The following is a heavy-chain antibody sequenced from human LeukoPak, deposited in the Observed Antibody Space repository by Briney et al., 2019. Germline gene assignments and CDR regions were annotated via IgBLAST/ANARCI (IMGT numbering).Heavy chain of an antibody. Sequence: GGSLRLSCAASGFTFSRYWMSWVRQAPGKGLEWVANIKQDGTEKYYVDSAKGRFTTSRDNAKNSLYLQMNSLRAEDTAVYYCAREEYGDHLWWGQGTLVTVSS. CDR3: AREEYGDHLW. V-gene: IGHV3-7*01. D-gene: IGHD4-17*01. CDR2: IKQDGTEK. CDR1: GFTFSRYW. J-gene: IGHJ4*02.